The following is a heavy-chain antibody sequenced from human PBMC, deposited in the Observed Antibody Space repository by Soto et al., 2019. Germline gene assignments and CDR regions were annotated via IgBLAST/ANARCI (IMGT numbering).Heavy chain of an antibody. CDR2: ISPGSRYP. Sequence: GGSLRLSCAGSGFTFGDSYMSWIRQAPGKGLEWPSYISPGSRYPAYADSVKGRFTISRDNAKRSLYLQMMSLTAEDTAIYYCVRGRWGGLFDPLGQGTMVTVSS. D-gene: IGHD3-10*01. V-gene: IGHV3-11*06. CDR3: VRGRWGGLFDP. J-gene: IGHJ5*02. CDR1: GFTFGDSY.